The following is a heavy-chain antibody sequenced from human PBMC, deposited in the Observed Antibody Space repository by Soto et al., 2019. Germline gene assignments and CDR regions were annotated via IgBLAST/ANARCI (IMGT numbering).Heavy chain of an antibody. V-gene: IGHV1-69*06. CDR1: GGTFSSYA. Sequence: QVQLVQSGAEVKKPGSSVKVSCKASGGTFSSYAISWVRQAPGQGLEWMGGIIPIFGTANYAQKFQGRVTITADKSTSKAYMELSSLRSEDTAVYYCARDLFDIVVVRQTPETNYYYYGMDVWGQGTTVTVSS. J-gene: IGHJ6*02. CDR2: IIPIFGTA. CDR3: ARDLFDIVVVRQTPETNYYYYGMDV. D-gene: IGHD2-2*01.